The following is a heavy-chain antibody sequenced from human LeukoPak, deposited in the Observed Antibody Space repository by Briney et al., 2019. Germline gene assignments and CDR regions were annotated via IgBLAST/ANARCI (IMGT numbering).Heavy chain of an antibody. J-gene: IGHJ4*02. CDR2: IHHSGST. CDR3: ARGPRAEDY. V-gene: IGHV4-4*02. Sequence: SGTLSLTCAVSGGSISSGSWWGWIRQPPGKGLEWIGEIHHSGSTNYNPSLKSRVTLSVDTSKNQFSLKLSSVTAADTAVYYCARGPRAEDYWGQGTLVTVSS. CDR1: GGSISSGSW.